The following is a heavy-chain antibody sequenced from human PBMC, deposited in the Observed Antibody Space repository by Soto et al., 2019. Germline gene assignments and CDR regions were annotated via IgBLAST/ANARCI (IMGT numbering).Heavy chain of an antibody. J-gene: IGHJ6*02. D-gene: IGHD2-15*01. CDR3: GREGGPHFYGMDV. CDR2: INPNSGGT. CDR1: GYTFTGYY. V-gene: IGHV1-2*04. Sequence: GASVKVSCKASGYTFTGYYMHWVRQAPGQGLEWMGWINPNSGGTNYAQKFQGWVTMTRDTSISTAYMELSRLRSDDTAVYYCGREGGPHFYGMDVWGQGTTVTVS.